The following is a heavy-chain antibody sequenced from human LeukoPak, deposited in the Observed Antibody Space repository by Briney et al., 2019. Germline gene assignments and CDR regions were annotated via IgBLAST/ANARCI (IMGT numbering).Heavy chain of an antibody. CDR2: MNPKSGNK. CDR1: GDTFTTYD. J-gene: IGHJ6*03. Sequence: ASVKVSCNISGDTFTTYDITWVRQATGQGLEWMGCMNPKSGNKVYAQKFQGRLTLTRDISISTAYMELSSLRSEDTAVYFCARAITIFDYYYMDVWGKGTTVTVSS. CDR3: ARAITIFDYYYMDV. D-gene: IGHD3-3*01. V-gene: IGHV1-8*01.